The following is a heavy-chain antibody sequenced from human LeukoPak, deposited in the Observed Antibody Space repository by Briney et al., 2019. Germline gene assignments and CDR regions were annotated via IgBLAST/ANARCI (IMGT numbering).Heavy chain of an antibody. CDR3: ARGLGEYQLLREITVTATYYYYGMDV. D-gene: IGHD2-2*01. V-gene: IGHV1-8*01. CDR2: MNPNSGNT. CDR1: GYTFTSYD. Sequence: ASVKVSCKASGYTFTSYDINWVRQATGQGLEWMGWMNPNSGNTGYAQKFQGRVTMTRNTSISTAYMELSSLRSEDTAVYYCARGLGEYQLLREITVTATYYYYGMDVWGQGTTVTVSS. J-gene: IGHJ6*02.